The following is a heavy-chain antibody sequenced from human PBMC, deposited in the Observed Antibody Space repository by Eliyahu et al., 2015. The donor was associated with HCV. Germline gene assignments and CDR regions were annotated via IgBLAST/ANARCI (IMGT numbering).Heavy chain of an antibody. CDR3: AKDSFGVINRGIDV. CDR1: GFTFEDYA. D-gene: IGHD3-3*01. V-gene: IGHV3-9*01. J-gene: IGHJ6*02. CDR2: IGWNSGNI. Sequence: EMQLVESGGGLAQPGKSLTLSCTAXGFTFEDYAMHWVRQFPGKGLEWVAGIGWNSGNIGYADSVKGRFNIYRHNGNDSLYLQMNSLRGEDTAIYFCAKDSFGVINRGIDVWGQGTTVTVSS.